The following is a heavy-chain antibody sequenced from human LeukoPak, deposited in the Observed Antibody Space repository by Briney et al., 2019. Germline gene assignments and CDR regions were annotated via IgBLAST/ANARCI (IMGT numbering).Heavy chain of an antibody. J-gene: IGHJ3*01. V-gene: IGHV4-31*03. CDR1: GVSISDGRYY. CDR2: KYYSGSA. Sequence: SETLSLTCSVSGVSISDGRYYWAWLRQHPGKGLEWIVYKYYSGSAKYNPSLKSRLTISLDTSKNQFSLQLRSVTAADTAMYYCATPYCTTISCLDVFNVWGQGTMVTVSS. D-gene: IGHD2-8*01. CDR3: ATPYCTTISCLDVFNV.